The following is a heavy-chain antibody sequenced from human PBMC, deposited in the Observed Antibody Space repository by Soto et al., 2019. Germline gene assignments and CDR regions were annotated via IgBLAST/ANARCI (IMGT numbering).Heavy chain of an antibody. D-gene: IGHD3-22*01. Sequence: ASVKVSCKASGGSCSSYAISWVRQAPGEGLEWMGGSIPIFGTANYAQKFEGRVTITADESTSTAYMGLSSRGCEGTAVYYCKSVRGYDGSGYGSKYYYGMDVWGKGTTVTVSS. V-gene: IGHV1-69*13. CDR1: GGSCSSYA. CDR3: KSVRGYDGSGYGSKYYYGMDV. J-gene: IGHJ6*04. CDR2: SIPIFGTA.